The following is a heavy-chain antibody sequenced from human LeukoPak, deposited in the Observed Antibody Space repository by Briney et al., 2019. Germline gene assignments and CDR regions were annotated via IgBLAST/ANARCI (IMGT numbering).Heavy chain of an antibody. J-gene: IGHJ4*02. Sequence: GGSLRLSCAASGFTFNKYWMSWVRQAPGKGLEWVANIKEDGSEKYYVDSVKGRFTISRDNAKNSLYLQMNSLRGEDTAMYYCAKTFSYDSSAYFWGQGTLVTVAS. V-gene: IGHV3-7*05. CDR2: IKEDGSEK. CDR1: GFTFNKYW. CDR3: AKTFSYDSSAYF. D-gene: IGHD3-22*01.